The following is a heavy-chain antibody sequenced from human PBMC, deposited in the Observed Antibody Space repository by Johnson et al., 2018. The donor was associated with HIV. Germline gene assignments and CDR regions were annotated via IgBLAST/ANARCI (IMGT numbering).Heavy chain of an antibody. CDR2: ISYDGSNK. V-gene: IGHV3-30-3*01. CDR1: GFTFSSYA. D-gene: IGHD6-13*01. J-gene: IGHJ3*02. Sequence: VQLVESGGGLVQPGGSLRLSCAASGFTFSSYAMHWVRQAPGKGLEWVAVISYDGSNKYYADSVKGRFTISRDNSKNTLYLQMNSLRAEDTAVYYCARGLAADAFDIWGQGTMVTVSS. CDR3: ARGLAADAFDI.